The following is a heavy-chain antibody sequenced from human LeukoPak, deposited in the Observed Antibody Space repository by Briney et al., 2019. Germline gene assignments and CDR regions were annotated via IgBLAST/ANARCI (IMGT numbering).Heavy chain of an antibody. D-gene: IGHD4-23*01. Sequence: ASVKVSCKVSGYTLTELSMHWVRQAPGKGLEWMGGFDPEDGETIYAQKFQGRVTITRDTSASTAYMELSSLRSEDTAVYYCARAPDTTVVTFYYYYYGMDVWGQGTTVTVSS. CDR2: FDPEDGET. J-gene: IGHJ6*02. CDR3: ARAPDTTVVTFYYYYYGMDV. CDR1: GYTLTELS. V-gene: IGHV1-24*01.